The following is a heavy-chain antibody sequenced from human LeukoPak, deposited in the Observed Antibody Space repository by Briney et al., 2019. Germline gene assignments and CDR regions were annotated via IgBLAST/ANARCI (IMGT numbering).Heavy chain of an antibody. CDR1: GFTFSSYA. V-gene: IGHV3-30-3*01. D-gene: IGHD6-13*01. J-gene: IGHJ4*02. Sequence: GGSLRLSCAASGFTFSSYAMHWVRQAPGKGLEWVAVISYDGSNKYYADSVKGRFTISRDNSKNTLYLQMNSLRAEDTAVYYCARAMNYYIAAAGTGYWGQGTLVTVSS. CDR2: ISYDGSNK. CDR3: ARAMNYYIAAAGTGY.